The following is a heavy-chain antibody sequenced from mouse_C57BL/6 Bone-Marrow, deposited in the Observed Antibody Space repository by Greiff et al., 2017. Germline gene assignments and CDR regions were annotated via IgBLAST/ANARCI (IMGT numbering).Heavy chain of an antibody. D-gene: IGHD2-4*01. V-gene: IGHV5-15*01. Sequence: DVKLVESGGGLVQPGGSLKLSCAASGFTFSDYGMAWVRQAPRKGPEWVAFISNLAYSIYYADTVTGRFTISRENAKNTLYLEMSSLRSEDTAMYYCARHEGIYYDPSYWGQGTLVTVSA. CDR2: ISNLAYSI. J-gene: IGHJ3*01. CDR3: ARHEGIYYDPSY. CDR1: GFTFSDYG.